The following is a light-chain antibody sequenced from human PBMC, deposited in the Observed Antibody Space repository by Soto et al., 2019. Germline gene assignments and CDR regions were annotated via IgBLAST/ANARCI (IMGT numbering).Light chain of an antibody. CDR1: SSNIGNNY. Sequence: QSVLTKPPPASVTPGQRVTISCSGSSSNIGNNYVYWYQQLPGTAHTLLMYRNDQRPSGVPDRFSGSKSGTSASLAIXGLRSDDXADYYCAAWDDSLSGDVFGTGTKVTV. CDR2: RND. V-gene: IGLV1-47*01. CDR3: AAWDDSLSGDV. J-gene: IGLJ1*01.